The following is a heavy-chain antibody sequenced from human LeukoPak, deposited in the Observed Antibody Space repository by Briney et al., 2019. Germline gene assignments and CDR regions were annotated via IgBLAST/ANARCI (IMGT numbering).Heavy chain of an antibody. CDR2: IKHDGNRK. D-gene: IGHD2-21*02. V-gene: IGHV3-7*03. CDR1: GSNFGNYY. Sequence: GGSLRLSCAASGSNFGNYYVSWVRQAPGKGLEWVANIKHDGNRKFYADSVKGRFTVSRDNAEKSVYLHMSSLRAEDTAMYYCVREDTPATANYWGQGTLVTISS. J-gene: IGHJ4*02. CDR3: VREDTPATANY.